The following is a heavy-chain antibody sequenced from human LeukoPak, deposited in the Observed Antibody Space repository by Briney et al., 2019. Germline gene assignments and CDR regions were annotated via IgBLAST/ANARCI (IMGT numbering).Heavy chain of an antibody. CDR2: ISYDGSNK. CDR3: AREEVITTLDY. J-gene: IGHJ4*02. Sequence: GRSLRLSCAASGFTFSSYAMHWVRQAPGKGLEWVAVISYDGSNKYYADSVKGRFTISRDNSKNTLYLQMNSLRAEDTAAYYCAREEVITTLDYWGQGTLVTVSS. D-gene: IGHD3-22*01. V-gene: IGHV3-30*04. CDR1: GFTFSSYA.